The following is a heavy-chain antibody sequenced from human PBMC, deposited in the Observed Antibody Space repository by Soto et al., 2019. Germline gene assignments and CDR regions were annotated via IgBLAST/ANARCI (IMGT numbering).Heavy chain of an antibody. J-gene: IGHJ6*02. V-gene: IGHV4-34*01. CDR1: GGSFSGYY. D-gene: IGHD5-12*01. Sequence: PSETLSRTCGVYGGSFSGYYWSWLRQPPGQGLEWIGEINHSGSTNYNPSLKSRVTISVDTSKNQFSLKLSSVTAADTAVYYCARVLGGSGYVYYYYYGMDVWGQGTTVTVSS. CDR3: ARVLGGSGYVYYYYYGMDV. CDR2: INHSGST.